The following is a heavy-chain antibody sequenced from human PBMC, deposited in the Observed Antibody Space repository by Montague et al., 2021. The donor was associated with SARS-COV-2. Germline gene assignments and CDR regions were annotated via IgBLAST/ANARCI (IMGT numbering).Heavy chain of an antibody. V-gene: IGHV4-39*01. CDR2: VYYNGDT. CDR3: ARHCSIPGAVAGSGFFAG. Sequence: SETLSLTCSVSVGSIMSNTYHWGWIRQPPGKGLEWIGLVYYNGDTYYTPSLEGRVTISVETSQNQFSLKLRSVTAADTAVYFCARHCSIPGAVAGSGFFAGWGQGTLVVVSS. CDR1: VGSIMSNTYH. J-gene: IGHJ4*02. D-gene: IGHD6-19*01.